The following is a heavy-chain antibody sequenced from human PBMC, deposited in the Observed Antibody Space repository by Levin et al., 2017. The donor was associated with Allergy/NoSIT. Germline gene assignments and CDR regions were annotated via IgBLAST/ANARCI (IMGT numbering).Heavy chain of an antibody. CDR1: GFTFSSYS. V-gene: IGHV3-48*02. J-gene: IGHJ4*02. CDR3: ARERWSGATIANDFDY. D-gene: IGHD5-24*01. CDR2: ISPSSRAI. Sequence: QAGGSLRLSCAASGFTFSSYSMNWVRQAPGKGLEWISHISPSSRAIYYADSVKGRFIISRDDAQNSLHLQMNSLRDEDTAVYYCARERWSGATIANDFDYWGQGSLVTVSS.